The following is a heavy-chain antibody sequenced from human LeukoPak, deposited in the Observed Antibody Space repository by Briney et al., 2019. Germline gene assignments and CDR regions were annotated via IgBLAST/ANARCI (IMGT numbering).Heavy chain of an antibody. CDR2: IKQDGSEK. J-gene: IGHJ3*02. CDR1: GFTFSNYW. V-gene: IGHV3-7*01. CDR3: TRTLIWQLPVDYAFDI. D-gene: IGHD1-7*01. Sequence: GGSLRLSCAVSGFTFSNYWMAWVRQAPGKGLEWVANIKQDGSEKYYVDSVKGRFTISRDNAKNSLYLQMNSLRAEDTAVYYCTRTLIWQLPVDYAFDIWGQGTMVTVSS.